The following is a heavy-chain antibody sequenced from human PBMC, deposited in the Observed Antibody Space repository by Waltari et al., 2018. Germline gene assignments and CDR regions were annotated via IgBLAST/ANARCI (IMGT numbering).Heavy chain of an antibody. CDR3: ARSRGVGSNWTSFDY. J-gene: IGHJ4*02. CDR1: GFSLSASEMR. Sequence: QVTLKESGPALVKPTQTLTLTCTVSGFSLSASEMRVSWIRQPPGKALEWLARIDWDGEIFYKASLKTRLTISKDTSKNQVVLAMTNMDPVDTATYYCARSRGVGSNWTSFDYWGQGARVTVSS. V-gene: IGHV2-70*04. D-gene: IGHD6-13*01. CDR2: IDWDGEI.